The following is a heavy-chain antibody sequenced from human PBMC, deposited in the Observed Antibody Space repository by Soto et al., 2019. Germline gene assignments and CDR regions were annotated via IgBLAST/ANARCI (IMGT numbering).Heavy chain of an antibody. CDR3: VSDRGYGHASVPYS. CDR2: ISYDGSLQ. V-gene: IGHV3-30*03. Sequence: QAQLVESGGGVVQPGRSLRLSCEASGFAFSSYGMHWVRQAPGTGLGWVAVISYDGSLQHYADSVKGRFTISRDNAKNMVLLQMSSLRAEDTAVYYCVSDRGYGHASVPYSWGQGTLLSVSS. CDR1: GFAFSSYG. D-gene: IGHD5-18*01. J-gene: IGHJ4*02.